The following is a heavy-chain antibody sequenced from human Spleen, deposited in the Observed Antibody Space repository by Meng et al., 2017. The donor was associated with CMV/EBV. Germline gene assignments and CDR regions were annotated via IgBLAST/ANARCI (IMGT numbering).Heavy chain of an antibody. CDR2: MNPNSGNT. Sequence: QVQLVQSGAEVKKPGASVKVSCKVSGYTLTKLSIHWVRQAPGKGLEWMGWMNPNSGNTGYAQKFQGRVTMTRDTSISTAYMELSSLRSEDTAVYCCARGLGSSGTPPDYWGQGTLVTVSS. CDR3: ARGLGSSGTPPDY. V-gene: IGHV1-8*01. J-gene: IGHJ4*02. CDR1: GYTLTKLS. D-gene: IGHD6-25*01.